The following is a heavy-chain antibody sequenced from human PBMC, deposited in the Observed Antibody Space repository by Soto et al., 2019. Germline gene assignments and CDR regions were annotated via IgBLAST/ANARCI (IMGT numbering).Heavy chain of an antibody. J-gene: IGHJ3*02. CDR2: MNPNSGNT. D-gene: IGHD3-9*01. CDR1: GYTFTSYD. Sequence: GASVKVSCKASGYTFTSYDINWVRQATGQGLEWMGWMNPNSGNTGYAQKFQGRVTMTRNTSISTAYMELSSLRSEDTAVYYCASLFPFYDILTGSQLYAFDIWGQGTMVTVS. CDR3: ASLFPFYDILTGSQLYAFDI. V-gene: IGHV1-8*01.